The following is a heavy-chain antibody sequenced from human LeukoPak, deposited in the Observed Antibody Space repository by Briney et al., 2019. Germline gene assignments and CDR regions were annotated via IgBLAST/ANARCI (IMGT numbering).Heavy chain of an antibody. V-gene: IGHV3-23*01. CDR2: ISGSGGST. CDR3: AKEQTSSGYFDY. Sequence: GGSLRLSCAASGFTLSSYAMTWVRQAPGKGLEWVSGISGSGGSTYYADSVKGRFTISRDNPKNTLYLLMNSLSAEDTALYYCAKEQTSSGYFDYWGQGTLVTVSS. D-gene: IGHD3-10*01. J-gene: IGHJ4*02. CDR1: GFTLSSYA.